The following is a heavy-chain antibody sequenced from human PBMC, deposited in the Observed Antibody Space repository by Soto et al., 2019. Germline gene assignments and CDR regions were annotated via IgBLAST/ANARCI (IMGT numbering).Heavy chain of an antibody. V-gene: IGHV1-18*01. Sequence: GASVKVSCKASGYTFTSYGISWVRQAPGQGLEWMGWISAYNGNTNYAQKLQGRVTMTTDTSTSTAYMELRSLRSDDTAVYYCAREPLGYCSSTSCYPGLDYFDYWGQGTLVTVSS. D-gene: IGHD2-2*01. CDR3: AREPLGYCSSTSCYPGLDYFDY. CDR1: GYTFTSYG. CDR2: ISAYNGNT. J-gene: IGHJ4*02.